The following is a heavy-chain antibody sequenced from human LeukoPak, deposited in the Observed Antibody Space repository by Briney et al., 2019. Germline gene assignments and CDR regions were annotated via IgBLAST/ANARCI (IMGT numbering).Heavy chain of an antibody. Sequence: SETLSLTCTVSGYSISSGYYWSWIRQPPGKGLEWIGYIYYSGSTNYNPSLKSRVTISVDTSKNQFSLKLSSVTAADTAVYYCARALIAAAGPFDYWGQGTLVTVSS. CDR2: IYYSGST. CDR1: GYSISSGYY. CDR3: ARALIAAAGPFDY. V-gene: IGHV4-61*01. D-gene: IGHD6-13*01. J-gene: IGHJ4*02.